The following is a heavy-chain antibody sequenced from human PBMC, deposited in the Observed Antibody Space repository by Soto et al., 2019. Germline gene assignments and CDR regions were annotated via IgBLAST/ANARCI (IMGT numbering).Heavy chain of an antibody. CDR1: GFPFTTVW. Sequence: EVQLVESGGGLVKPGESLRLSCVASGFPFTTVWMNWVRQAPGKGPEWLGRVKTQAEGATTDYAAPAKGRFTIFRDDSISAVYLQMTSLSIEDTALYYCTSRIRTTNDNWGQGTLVTVSS. J-gene: IGHJ4*02. CDR2: VKTQAEGATT. CDR3: TSRIRTTNDN. D-gene: IGHD1-1*01. V-gene: IGHV3-15*07.